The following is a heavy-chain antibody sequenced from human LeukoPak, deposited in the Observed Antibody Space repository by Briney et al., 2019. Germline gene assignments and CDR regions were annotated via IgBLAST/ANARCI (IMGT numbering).Heavy chain of an antibody. CDR3: ARAYSSGWPNWFDP. V-gene: IGHV4-30-4*01. CDR1: GGSISSGDYY. J-gene: IGHJ5*02. D-gene: IGHD6-19*01. CDR2: IYYSGST. Sequence: SETLSLTCTVSGGSISSGDYYWSWTRQPPGKGLEWIGYIYYSGSTYYNPSLKSRVTISVDTSKNQFSLKLSSVTAADTAVYYCARAYSSGWPNWFDPWGQGTLVTVSS.